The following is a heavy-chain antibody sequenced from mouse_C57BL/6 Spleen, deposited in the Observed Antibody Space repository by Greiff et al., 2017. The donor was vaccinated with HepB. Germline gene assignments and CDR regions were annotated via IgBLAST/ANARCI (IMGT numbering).Heavy chain of an antibody. CDR1: GYTFTSYW. D-gene: IGHD3-2*02. J-gene: IGHJ2*01. CDR2: IDPSDSYT. Sequence: QVQLQQPGAELVMPGASVKLSCKASGYTFTSYWMHWVKQRPGQGLEWIGEIDPSDSYTNYNQKFKGKSTLTVDKSSSTAYMQLSSLTSEDSAVYYCYSSSSPYFDYWGQGTTLTVSS. V-gene: IGHV1-69*01. CDR3: YSSSSPYFDY.